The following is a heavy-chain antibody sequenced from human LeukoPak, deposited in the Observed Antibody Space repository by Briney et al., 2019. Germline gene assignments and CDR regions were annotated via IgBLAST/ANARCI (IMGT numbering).Heavy chain of an antibody. D-gene: IGHD3-10*01. Sequence: SGTLSLTCTVSGGSISSYYWSWIRQPAGKGLEWIGRIYTSGSTNYNPSLKSRVTISVDTSKNQFSLKLSSVTAADTAVYYCARGMVRGVIRLGYFQHWGQGALVTVSS. CDR3: ARGMVRGVIRLGYFQH. J-gene: IGHJ1*01. CDR2: IYTSGST. V-gene: IGHV4-4*07. CDR1: GGSISSYY.